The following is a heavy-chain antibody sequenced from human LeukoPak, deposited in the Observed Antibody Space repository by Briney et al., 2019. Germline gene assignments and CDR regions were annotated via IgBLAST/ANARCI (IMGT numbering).Heavy chain of an antibody. J-gene: IGHJ4*02. Sequence: PGGSLRLSCAASGFTFSSYAMSWVRQAPGKGLEWVSAISGSGGSTYYADSVKGRFTISRDNSKNTLYLQMNSLGAEDTAVYYCAKDHIYCSGGSCYLDYWGQGTLVTVSS. CDR1: GFTFSSYA. V-gene: IGHV3-23*01. D-gene: IGHD2-15*01. CDR3: AKDHIYCSGGSCYLDY. CDR2: ISGSGGST.